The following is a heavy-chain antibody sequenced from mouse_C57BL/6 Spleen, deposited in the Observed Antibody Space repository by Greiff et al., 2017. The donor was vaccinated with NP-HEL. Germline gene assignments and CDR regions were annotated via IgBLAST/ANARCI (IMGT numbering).Heavy chain of an antibody. J-gene: IGHJ3*01. CDR2: IDPSASYT. V-gene: IGHV1-50*01. CDR1: GYTFTSYW. CDR3: ARGAAYSNPWFAY. D-gene: IGHD2-5*01. Sequence: VKLQESGAELVKPGASVKLSCKASGYTFTSYWMQWVQQRPGQGLEWIGEIDPSASYTNSNQNFKGKATLTVDTSSSTAYMQLSSLTSEDAAVYYCARGAAYSNPWFAYWGQGTLVTVSA.